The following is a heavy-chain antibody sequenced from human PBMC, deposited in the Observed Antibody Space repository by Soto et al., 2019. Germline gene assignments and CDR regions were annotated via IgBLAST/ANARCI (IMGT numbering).Heavy chain of an antibody. Sequence: GSLRLSCAASGFTFSSYAMHWVRQAPGKGLEWVAVISYDGSNKYYADSVKGRFTISRDNSKNTLFLQMDSLRAEDTAVYYCARSPRHCTNGVCYYLDYWGQGTLVTVSS. D-gene: IGHD2-8*01. J-gene: IGHJ4*02. CDR2: ISYDGSNK. V-gene: IGHV3-30-3*01. CDR1: GFTFSSYA. CDR3: ARSPRHCTNGVCYYLDY.